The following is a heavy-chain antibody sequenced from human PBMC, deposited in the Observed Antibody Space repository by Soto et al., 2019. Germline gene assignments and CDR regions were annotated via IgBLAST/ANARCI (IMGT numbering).Heavy chain of an antibody. Sequence: EVQLVESGGGLVQPGGSLRLSCAASGFTFSSYWMHWVRQAPGKGLVWVSRINSDGSSTSYADSVKGRFTISRDNAKNTPYLQRNSLRAEDTAVYYCARVYGGIYYYYYGMDVWGQGTTVTVSS. CDR2: INSDGSST. CDR3: ARVYGGIYYYYYGMDV. J-gene: IGHJ6*02. CDR1: GFTFSSYW. D-gene: IGHD4-17*01. V-gene: IGHV3-74*01.